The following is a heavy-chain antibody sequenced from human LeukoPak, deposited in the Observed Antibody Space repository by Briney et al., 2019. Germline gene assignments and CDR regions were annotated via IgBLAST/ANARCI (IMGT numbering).Heavy chain of an antibody. D-gene: IGHD5-12*01. V-gene: IGHV1-69*13. CDR3: ARALYSGYDFDY. CDR1: GYTFTNYD. CDR2: IIPIFGTA. J-gene: IGHJ4*02. Sequence: SVKVSCKASGYTFTNYDISWVRQAPGQGLEWMGGIIPIFGTANYAQKFQGRVTITADESTSTAYMELSSLRSEDTAVYYCARALYSGYDFDYWGQGTLVTVSS.